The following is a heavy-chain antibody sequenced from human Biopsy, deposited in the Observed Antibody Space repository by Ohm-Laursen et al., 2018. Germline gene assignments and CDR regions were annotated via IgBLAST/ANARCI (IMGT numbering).Heavy chain of an antibody. CDR2: IDPKSGGT. Sequence: SVKVSCKTSGYTFTGYHVHWVRQAPGQGLEWMGWIDPKSGGTNYAQKFQGRVTMTRDTSISTTYMELRRLTSDDTAVFYCARELGDFWGGRQFDFWGQGTLVTVSS. CDR1: GYTFTGYH. CDR3: ARELGDFWGGRQFDF. V-gene: IGHV1-2*02. J-gene: IGHJ5*01. D-gene: IGHD3-3*01.